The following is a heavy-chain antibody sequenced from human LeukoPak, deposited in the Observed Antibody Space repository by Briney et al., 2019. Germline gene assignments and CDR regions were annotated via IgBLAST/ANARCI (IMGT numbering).Heavy chain of an antibody. D-gene: IGHD5-18*01. CDR3: ARVGFGGYSYGYVDF. V-gene: IGHV4-39*01. CDR1: GGSIGSSRYS. J-gene: IGHJ4*02. Sequence: SGTLSLTCTVSGGSIGSSRYSWGWVRQPPGKGLEWIGTIYYSGSTYYNPSLKSRVTISVDTSKNQFSLRLSSVTAADTAVYYCARVGFGGYSYGYVDFWGQGTLVTVSS. CDR2: IYYSGST.